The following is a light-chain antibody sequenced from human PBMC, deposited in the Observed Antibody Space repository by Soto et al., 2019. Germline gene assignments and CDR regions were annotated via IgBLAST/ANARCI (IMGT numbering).Light chain of an antibody. CDR1: QGISSW. CDR2: TAS. Sequence: DIQMTQSPSSVSASVEDRVTITCRESQGISSWLAWYQQKPGKAPNLLIHTASSLQSGVPSRFSGSGSATDFTLTISSLHPEDFATYYCQEANRYPLSFGGGTKVEI. V-gene: IGKV1-12*01. CDR3: QEANRYPLS. J-gene: IGKJ4*01.